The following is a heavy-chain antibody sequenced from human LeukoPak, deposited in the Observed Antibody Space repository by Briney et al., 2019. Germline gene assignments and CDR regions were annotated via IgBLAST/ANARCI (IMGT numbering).Heavy chain of an antibody. J-gene: IGHJ6*02. CDR1: GFPFSTYT. D-gene: IGHD4-17*01. V-gene: IGHV3-23*01. CDR3: ARAGHGDARPYHYSMDV. CDR2: ISSSGGDT. Sequence: GGSLXLSCAASGFPFSTYTINWVRQAPGKGLEWVSGISSSGGDTYYADAVRGRFTISRDNSKNTLYLQMNSLRAEDTAVYYCARAGHGDARPYHYSMDVWGQGTTVTVSS.